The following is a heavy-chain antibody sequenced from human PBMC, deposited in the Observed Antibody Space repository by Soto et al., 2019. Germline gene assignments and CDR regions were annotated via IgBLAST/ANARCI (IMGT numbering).Heavy chain of an antibody. J-gene: IGHJ4*02. Sequence: ASVEVSCKASGYTFTSYYMRWVRQAPGQGLEWTGIINPSGGSTSYAQKFQGRVTMTRDTSTSTVYMELSSLRSEDTAVYYCARDRSGFPFDYWGQGTLVTVSS. CDR3: ARDRSGFPFDY. D-gene: IGHD3-10*01. CDR1: GYTFTSYY. CDR2: INPSGGST. V-gene: IGHV1-46*01.